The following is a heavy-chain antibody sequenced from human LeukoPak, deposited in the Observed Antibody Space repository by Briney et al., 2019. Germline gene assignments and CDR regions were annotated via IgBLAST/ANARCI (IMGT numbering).Heavy chain of an antibody. Sequence: PGRSLRLSCAASGFTFSSYGMHWVRQAPGKGLEWVAVIWYDGNNKYYADSVKGRFTISRDNSKNTLYLQMNNLRAEDTAVYYCARPTYSGSYYWFDYWGQGILVTVSS. D-gene: IGHD1-26*01. CDR2: IWYDGNNK. CDR1: GFTFSSYG. CDR3: ARPTYSGSYYWFDY. J-gene: IGHJ4*02. V-gene: IGHV3-33*01.